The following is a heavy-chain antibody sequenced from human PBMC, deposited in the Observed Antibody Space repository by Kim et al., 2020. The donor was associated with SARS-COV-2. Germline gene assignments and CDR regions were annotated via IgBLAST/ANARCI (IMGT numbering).Heavy chain of an antibody. CDR2: IYDGGNT. CDR1: GDSVGPYS. CDR3: ARVSKTTAFPPPRMDV. D-gene: IGHD1-7*01. J-gene: IGHJ6*02. Sequence: SETLSLICNVSGDSVGPYSWAWIRQTPGKGLEWIGQIYDGGNTHYNPSLKSRLYMFKDTSKNQVRLRLKSVTTADTAMYYCARVSKTTAFPPPRMDVWG. V-gene: IGHV4-59*02.